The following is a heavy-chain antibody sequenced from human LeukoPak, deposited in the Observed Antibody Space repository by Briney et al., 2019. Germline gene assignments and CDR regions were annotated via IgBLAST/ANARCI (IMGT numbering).Heavy chain of an antibody. Sequence: GGSLRLSCVASGFTFDDYAMHWVRQAPGKGLEWVSGISWNSSSIGYADSVKGRFTISRDNAKNSLYLQMNSLRAEDTALYYCAKGPMTTPYLGYFDCWGQGTLVTVSS. CDR1: GFTFDDYA. CDR3: AKGPMTTPYLGYFDC. D-gene: IGHD2-15*01. V-gene: IGHV3-9*01. J-gene: IGHJ4*02. CDR2: ISWNSSSI.